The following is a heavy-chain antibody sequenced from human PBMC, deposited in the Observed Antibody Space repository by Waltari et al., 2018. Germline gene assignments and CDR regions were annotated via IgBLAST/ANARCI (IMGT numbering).Heavy chain of an antibody. D-gene: IGHD3-16*01. CDR1: GYTFPGHY. Sequence: QVQLVQSGAEVKKPGASVRVSCKASGYTFPGHYIPWVRQAPGQGREWMGRINPNTGDTKFAQNFRVRVTMTRDTSISTAYMELSGLRSDDTAMYFCARREHFGDSLDYWGQGTLVAVSS. V-gene: IGHV1-2*06. J-gene: IGHJ4*02. CDR3: ARREHFGDSLDY. CDR2: INPNTGDT.